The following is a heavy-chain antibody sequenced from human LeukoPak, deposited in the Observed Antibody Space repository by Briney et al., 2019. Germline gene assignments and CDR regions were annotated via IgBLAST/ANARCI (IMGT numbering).Heavy chain of an antibody. Sequence: ASVKVSCKASGYTFTSYDINWVRQATGQGREWMGWMNPNSGNTGYAQKFQGRVTMTRNTSISTAYMELSSLRSEDTAVYYCARVRVDPDGYENCDYWGQGTLVTVSS. CDR1: GYTFTSYD. CDR3: ARVRVDPDGYENCDY. J-gene: IGHJ4*02. V-gene: IGHV1-8*01. D-gene: IGHD5-12*01. CDR2: MNPNSGNT.